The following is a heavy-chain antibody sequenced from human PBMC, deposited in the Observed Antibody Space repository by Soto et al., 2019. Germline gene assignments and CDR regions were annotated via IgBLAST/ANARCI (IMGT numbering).Heavy chain of an antibody. V-gene: IGHV1-18*01. Sequence: QVQLVQSGAEVKKPGASVKVSCKASGYTFTSYGISWVRQAPGQWLEWMGWISAYNGNTNYAQKLQGRVTMTTDTSTSTAYTELRSLRSDDTAVYYCVYSSGSYGGYDAFDIWGQGTMVTVSS. J-gene: IGHJ3*02. CDR2: ISAYNGNT. D-gene: IGHD3-10*01. CDR1: GYTFTSYG. CDR3: VYSSGSYGGYDAFDI.